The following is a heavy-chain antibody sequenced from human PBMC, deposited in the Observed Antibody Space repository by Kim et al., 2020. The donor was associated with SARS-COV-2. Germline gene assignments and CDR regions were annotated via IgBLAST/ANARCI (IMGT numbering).Heavy chain of an antibody. J-gene: IGHJ4*02. CDR2: GST. V-gene: IGHV4-59*09. D-gene: IGHD6-19*01. CDR3: ARGVAAPDY. Sequence: GSTNYNPSLKSRVTISVDTSKNQFSLKLSSVTAADTAVYYCARGVAAPDYWGQGTLVTVSS.